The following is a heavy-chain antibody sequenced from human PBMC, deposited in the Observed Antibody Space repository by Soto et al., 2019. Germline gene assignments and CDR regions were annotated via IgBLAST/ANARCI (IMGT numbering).Heavy chain of an antibody. CDR3: ARVKVRFLEWLPPRYYYGMDV. Sequence: ASVKVSCKASGYTFTSYDINWVRQATGQGREWMGWMNPNSGNTGYAQKFQGRVTMTRNTSISTAYMELSSLRSEDTAVYYCARVKVRFLEWLPPRYYYGMDVWGQGXTVTVSS. V-gene: IGHV1-8*01. CDR1: GYTFTSYD. CDR2: MNPNSGNT. D-gene: IGHD3-3*01. J-gene: IGHJ6*02.